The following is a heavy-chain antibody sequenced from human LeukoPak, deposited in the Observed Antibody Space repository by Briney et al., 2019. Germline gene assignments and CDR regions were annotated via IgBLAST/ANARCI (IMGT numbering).Heavy chain of an antibody. D-gene: IGHD3-3*01. J-gene: IGHJ3*01. V-gene: IGHV4-38-2*02. CDR3: ASPGDLEWFPIG. CDR2: IYHSGST. Sequence: PSETLSLTRTVSGYSISSGYYWGWIRQPPGKGLEWIGSIYHSGSTYYNPSLKSRVTISVDTSKNQFSLKLSSVTAADTAVYYCASPGDLEWFPIGWGQGTMVTVSS. CDR1: GYSISSGYY.